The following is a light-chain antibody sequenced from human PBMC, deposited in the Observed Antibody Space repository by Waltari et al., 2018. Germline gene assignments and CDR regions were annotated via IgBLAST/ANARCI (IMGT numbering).Light chain of an antibody. J-gene: IGKJ4*01. CDR3: QQYYSTLT. Sequence: DIVMTKSPDTLAVSLGERATINCKHSQSVLYSSNNKNYLAWYQQKPGQPPKLLIYWASTRESGVPDRFSGSGSGTDFTLTISSLQAEDVAVYYCQQYYSTLTFGGGTKVEIK. CDR1: QSVLYSSNNKNY. CDR2: WAS. V-gene: IGKV4-1*01.